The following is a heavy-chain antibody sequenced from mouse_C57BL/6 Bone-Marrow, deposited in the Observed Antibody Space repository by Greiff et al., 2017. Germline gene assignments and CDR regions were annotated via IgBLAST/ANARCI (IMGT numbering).Heavy chain of an antibody. CDR2: IDPENGDT. CDR1: GFNIKDDY. J-gene: IGHJ2*01. V-gene: IGHV14-4*01. Sequence: DVQLQESGAELVRPGASVKLSCTASGFNIKDDYMHWVEQRPEQGLEWIGWIDPENGDTEYASKFQGKATITADTSSNTAYLQLSSLTSEDTAVYYCTTGIYDGYYEDSWGQGTTLTVSS. CDR3: TTGIYDGYYEDS. D-gene: IGHD2-3*01.